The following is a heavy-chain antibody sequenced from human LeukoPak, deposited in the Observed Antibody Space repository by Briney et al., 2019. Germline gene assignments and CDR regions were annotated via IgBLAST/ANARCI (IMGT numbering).Heavy chain of an antibody. V-gene: IGHV4-4*02. CDR2: IYHSGST. D-gene: IGHD3-10*01. CDR1: GGSISSSNW. Sequence: PSETLSLTCAVSGGSISSSNWWSWVRQPPGKGLEWIGEIYHSGSTNYNPSLKSRFTISVDKSKNQFSLKLSSVTAADTAVYYCALPSGPYAFDIWGQGTMVTVSS. CDR3: ALPSGPYAFDI. J-gene: IGHJ3*02.